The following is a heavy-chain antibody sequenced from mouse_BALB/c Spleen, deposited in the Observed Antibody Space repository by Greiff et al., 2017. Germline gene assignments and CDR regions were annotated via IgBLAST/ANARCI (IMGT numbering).Heavy chain of an antibody. Sequence: VQLQQSGAELLKPGASVKISCKATGYTFSSYWIEWVKQRPGHGLEWIGEILPGSGSTNYNEKFKGKATFTADTSSNTAYMQLSSLTSEDSAVYYCARSGDGTGGFAYWGQGTLVTVSA. CDR2: ILPGSGST. V-gene: IGHV1-9*01. CDR1: GYTFSSYW. D-gene: IGHD2-1*01. CDR3: ARSGDGTGGFAY. J-gene: IGHJ3*01.